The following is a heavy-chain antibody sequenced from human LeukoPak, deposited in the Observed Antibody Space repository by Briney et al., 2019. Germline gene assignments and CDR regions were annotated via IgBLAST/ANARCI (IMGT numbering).Heavy chain of an antibody. D-gene: IGHD5-24*01. CDR2: INSDGSST. V-gene: IGHV3-74*01. J-gene: IGHJ4*02. CDR3: ARPPYPSIYGYNYYFDY. CDR1: GFTFSSYW. Sequence: SGGSLRLSCAASGFTFSSYWMHWVRQAPGKGLVWVSRINSDGSSTSYADSVKGRFTISRDNAKNTLYLQMNSLRAEDTAVYYCARPPYPSIYGYNYYFDYWGQGTLVTVSS.